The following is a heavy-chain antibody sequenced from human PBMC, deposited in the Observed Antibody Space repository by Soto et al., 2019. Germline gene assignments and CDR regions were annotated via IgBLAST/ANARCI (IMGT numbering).Heavy chain of an antibody. J-gene: IGHJ3*02. CDR1: GGTFSSYA. CDR3: AREKMYIVGSIGGPRDDAFDI. CDR2: IIPIFGTA. V-gene: IGHV1-69*13. D-gene: IGHD5-12*01. Sequence: SVKVSCKASGGTFSSYAISWVRQAPGQGLEWMGGIIPIFGTANYAQKFQGRVTISADESTSTAYMELSSLRSEGRAVYYCAREKMYIVGSIGGPRDDAFDIWGQGTMVTVSS.